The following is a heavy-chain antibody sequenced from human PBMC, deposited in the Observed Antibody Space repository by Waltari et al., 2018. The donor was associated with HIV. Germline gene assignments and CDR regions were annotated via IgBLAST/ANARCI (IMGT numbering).Heavy chain of an antibody. D-gene: IGHD2-15*01. CDR3: TVVDGP. Sequence: EVQVVESWGDLAQPGGSLRLSCAVSGFLFSGDWMAWVRQTPGKGLEWVAIIREDGSHKYYVDSVKGRFTISRDNAKNSLYLQMNSLRAEDTAVYXCTVVDGPWGQGTLVTVSS. CDR2: IREDGSHK. J-gene: IGHJ5*02. CDR1: GFLFSGDW. V-gene: IGHV3-7*02.